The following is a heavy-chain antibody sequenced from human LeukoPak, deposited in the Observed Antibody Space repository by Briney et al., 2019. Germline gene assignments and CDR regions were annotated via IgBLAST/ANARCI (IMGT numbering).Heavy chain of an antibody. Sequence: GGSLRLSCAASGFTVSDNYMSWFRQAPGEGLEWLSVIDSGGNTIYADSVRGRFTISRDNSKNTLHLQMDSLTIEDSALYYCARDHVVASGAVAYWGQGTLVTVSS. CDR2: IDSGGNT. D-gene: IGHD2-15*01. V-gene: IGHV3-53*01. CDR3: ARDHVVASGAVAY. J-gene: IGHJ4*02. CDR1: GFTVSDNY.